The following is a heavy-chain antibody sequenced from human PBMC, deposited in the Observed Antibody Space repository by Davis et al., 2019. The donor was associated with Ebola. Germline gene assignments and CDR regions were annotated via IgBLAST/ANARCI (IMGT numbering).Heavy chain of an antibody. D-gene: IGHD4-17*01. CDR2: INPSGGST. CDR1: GYTFTSYY. V-gene: IGHV1-46*01. CDR3: ARGGEYGDLYYYGMDV. J-gene: IGHJ6*02. Sequence: AASVKVSCKASGYTFTSYYMHWVRQAPGQGLEWMGIINPSGGSTSYAQKFQGRVTMTRDTSTSTVYMELSSLRSEDTAVYYCARGGEYGDLYYYGMDVWDQGTTVTVS.